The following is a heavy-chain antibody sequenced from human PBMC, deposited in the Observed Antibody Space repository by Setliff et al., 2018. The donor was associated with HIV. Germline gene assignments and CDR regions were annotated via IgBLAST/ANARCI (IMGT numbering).Heavy chain of an antibody. CDR2: IVVGSGNT. CDR3: AADCSGGSCPEYFQH. V-gene: IGHV1-58*02. D-gene: IGHD2-15*01. CDR1: GFTFTSSA. J-gene: IGHJ1*01. Sequence: SVKVSCKASGFTFTSSAMQWVRQARGQRLEWIGWIVVGSGNTNYAQKFQERATITRDMSTSTAYMELSSLRSEDTAVYYCAADCSGGSCPEYFQHWGQGTLVTVS.